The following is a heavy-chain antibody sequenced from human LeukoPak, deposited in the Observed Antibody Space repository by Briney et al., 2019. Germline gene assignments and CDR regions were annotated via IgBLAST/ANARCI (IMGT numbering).Heavy chain of an antibody. D-gene: IGHD1-1*01. CDR3: GRDSSVEPGLSMDV. Sequence: ASVKVSCRASGYTFTDYYIHWVRHAPGQGLEWMGWIKLSSGDTIYAQKFQGRVTMSRDTSITTAYMELSRLTSDDTAVYYCGRDSSVEPGLSMDVWGQGTTVTVSS. CDR2: IKLSSGDT. CDR1: GYTFTDYY. J-gene: IGHJ6*02. V-gene: IGHV1-2*02.